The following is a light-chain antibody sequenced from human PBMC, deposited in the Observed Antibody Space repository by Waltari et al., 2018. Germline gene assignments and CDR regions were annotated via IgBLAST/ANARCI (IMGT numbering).Light chain of an antibody. J-gene: IGKJ1*01. Sequence: EIVLTQSPGNLSLSPGERATLFCRASENISRFLAWYQQRPGQAPRLLIYATSSRATGIPDRFSGSGSGTDVSLTISRLEPEDFAVYYCQHHVRVPATFGQGTKVEIK. CDR1: ENISRF. V-gene: IGKV3-20*01. CDR3: QHHVRVPAT. CDR2: ATS.